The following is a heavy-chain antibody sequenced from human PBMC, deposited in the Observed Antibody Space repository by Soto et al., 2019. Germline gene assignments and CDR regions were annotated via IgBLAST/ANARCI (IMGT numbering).Heavy chain of an antibody. J-gene: IGHJ4*02. CDR2: ISWNSGSI. CDR3: AKANYDSSGYLPFDY. Sequence: EVQLVESGGGLVQPGRSLRLSCAASGFTFEDYAMHWVRQAPGKGLEWVSGISWNSGSIGYADSVKGRFTISRDNAKNSLYLQMNSLRAEDTALYYCAKANYDSSGYLPFDYWGQGTLVTVSS. D-gene: IGHD3-22*01. CDR1: GFTFEDYA. V-gene: IGHV3-9*01.